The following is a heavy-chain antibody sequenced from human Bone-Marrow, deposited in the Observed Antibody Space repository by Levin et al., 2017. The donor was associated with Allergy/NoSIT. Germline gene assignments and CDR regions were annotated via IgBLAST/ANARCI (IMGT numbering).Heavy chain of an antibody. CDR3: ARDASGGLWYFDR. J-gene: IGHJ2*01. CDR1: GFTFSSSS. Sequence: LSLTCAASGFTFSSSSMNWVRPAPGKGLEWVSSISSSSSYIYYADSVKGRFTISRDNAKNSLYLQMNSLRAEDTAVYYCARDASGGLWYFDRWGRGTLVTVSS. CDR2: ISSSSSYI. V-gene: IGHV3-21*01. D-gene: IGHD5-12*01.